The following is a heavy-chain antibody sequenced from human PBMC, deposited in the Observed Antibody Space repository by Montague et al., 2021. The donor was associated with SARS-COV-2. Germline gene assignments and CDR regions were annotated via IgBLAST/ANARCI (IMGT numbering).Heavy chain of an antibody. Sequence: SLRLSCAASGFTFSYYAMHWVRQTPGKGLEWVAVISNDGTKKYYADTVKGRFTISRDNSKNTLYLQMNSLGAEDTAVYYCARGGYYDTSGYYLDYWGQGTLVTVSS. V-gene: IGHV3-30-3*01. CDR3: ARGGYYDTSGYYLDY. D-gene: IGHD3-22*01. CDR1: GFTFSYYA. J-gene: IGHJ4*02. CDR2: ISNDGTKK.